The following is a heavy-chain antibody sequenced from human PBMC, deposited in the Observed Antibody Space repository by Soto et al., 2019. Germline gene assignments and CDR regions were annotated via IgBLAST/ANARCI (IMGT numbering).Heavy chain of an antibody. CDR1: GGSISSSSYS. V-gene: IGHV4-39*01. D-gene: IGHD2-2*01. CDR3: GRQPGHCGSTTCFGYYSVDV. Sequence: QLQLQESGPRLVKPSETLSLTCSVSGGSISSSSYSWGWIRQPPGKGLEGIGTIYYSGGTHYNPSLEGRVAISADTPNNQLSLRLSSVTAADTAVYYCGRQPGHCGSTTCFGYYSVDVWGQGTTVTVS. CDR2: IYYSGGT. J-gene: IGHJ6*02.